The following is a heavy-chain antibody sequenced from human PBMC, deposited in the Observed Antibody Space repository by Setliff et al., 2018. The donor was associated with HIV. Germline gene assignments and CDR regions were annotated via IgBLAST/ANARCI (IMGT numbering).Heavy chain of an antibody. CDR3: AREGDCSDGSCYYYYGMDV. J-gene: IGHJ6*02. V-gene: IGHV1-69*05. Sequence: SVKVSCKASGGTFSSYAISWVRQAPGQGLEWMGGIIPIFGTANYAQKFQGRVTITTDESTSTAYMELSSLRSEDTAVYYCAREGDCSDGSCYYYYGMDVWGQGTTVTVSS. CDR2: IIPIFGTA. D-gene: IGHD2-15*01. CDR1: GGTFSSYA.